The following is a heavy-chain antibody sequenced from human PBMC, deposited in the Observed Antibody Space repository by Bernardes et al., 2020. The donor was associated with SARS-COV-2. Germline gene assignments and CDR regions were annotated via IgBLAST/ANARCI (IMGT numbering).Heavy chain of an antibody. CDR3: AHARGAGNSPVFDY. CDR1: GFSLSTTEVG. CDR2: IYWDDDK. J-gene: IGHJ4*02. D-gene: IGHD6-13*01. Sequence: SGPTLVKPTQTLTLTCTVSGFSLSTTEVGVGWIRQTPGKALEWLALIYWDDDKRYSPSLRSRLTITKDTSKNQAVLTMTNMDPVDTATYYCAHARGAGNSPVFDYWGQGTLVTVSS. V-gene: IGHV2-5*02.